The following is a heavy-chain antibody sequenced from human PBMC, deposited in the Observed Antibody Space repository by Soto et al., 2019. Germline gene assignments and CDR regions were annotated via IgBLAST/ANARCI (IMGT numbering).Heavy chain of an antibody. V-gene: IGHV1-2*02. Sequence: ASVKASCKASGYTFTGYYMHWVRQAPGQGLEWMGWINPNSGGTNYAQKFQGRVTMTRDTSISTAYMELSRLRSDDTAVYYCARGPGHGWNLDYWGQGTLVTVSS. CDR1: GYTFTGYY. D-gene: IGHD1-1*01. J-gene: IGHJ4*02. CDR2: INPNSGGT. CDR3: ARGPGHGWNLDY.